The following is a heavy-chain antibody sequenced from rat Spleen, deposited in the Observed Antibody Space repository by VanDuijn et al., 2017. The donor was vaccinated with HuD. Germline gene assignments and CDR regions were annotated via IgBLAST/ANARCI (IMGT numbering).Heavy chain of an antibody. CDR2: IWGDGST. CDR3: TRSYGGYTQYWFPY. D-gene: IGHD1-11*01. CDR1: GFSLISHS. V-gene: IGHV2-1*01. Sequence: QVQLKESGPGLVQSSQTLSLICTVSGFSLISHSVHWVRQPPGKGLEWMGGIWGDGSTDYNSVLKSRLTVNRDTSKSQVFLKMNSLQTDDTAIYFCTRSYGGYTQYWFPYWGQGTLVTVSS. J-gene: IGHJ3*01.